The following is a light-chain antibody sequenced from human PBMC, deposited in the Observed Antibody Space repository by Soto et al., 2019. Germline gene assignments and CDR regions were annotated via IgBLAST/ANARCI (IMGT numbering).Light chain of an antibody. Sequence: DIQLTQFPSFLSASVGDRVTITCRASQGINTYLAWYQQRPGKAPELLIYGASTLQSGVPSRFSGSGSGTEFTLTISTLQPEDFATYYCQQVKTYPQVTFGAGTKVDIK. J-gene: IGKJ3*01. CDR3: QQVKTYPQVT. V-gene: IGKV1-9*01. CDR2: GAS. CDR1: QGINTY.